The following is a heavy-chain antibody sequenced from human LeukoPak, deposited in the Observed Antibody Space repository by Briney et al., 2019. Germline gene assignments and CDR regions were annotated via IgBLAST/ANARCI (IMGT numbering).Heavy chain of an antibody. V-gene: IGHV4-34*01. CDR1: GGSFSGYY. CDR2: INHSGST. J-gene: IGHJ4*02. CDR3: TRGQDH. Sequence: SETLSLTCAVYGGSFSGYYWSWIRQPPGKGLEWIGEINHSGSTNYNPSLKSRVTISIDTSKNQFSLKLNSVTAADTAVYYCTRGQDHWGQGTLVTASS.